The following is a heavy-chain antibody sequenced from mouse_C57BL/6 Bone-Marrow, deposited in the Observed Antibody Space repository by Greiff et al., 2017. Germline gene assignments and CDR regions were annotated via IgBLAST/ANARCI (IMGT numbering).Heavy chain of an antibody. J-gene: IGHJ3*01. CDR3: ARWLYYYGSSY. CDR2: IYPGDGDT. V-gene: IGHV1-82*01. D-gene: IGHD1-1*01. CDR1: GYAFSSSW. Sequence: QVQLQQSGPELVKPGASVKISCKASGYAFSSSWMNWVKQRPGKGLEWIGRIYPGDGDTNYNGKFKGKATLTADKSSSTAYMQLSSLTSEDSAVYFCARWLYYYGSSYWGQGTLVTVSA.